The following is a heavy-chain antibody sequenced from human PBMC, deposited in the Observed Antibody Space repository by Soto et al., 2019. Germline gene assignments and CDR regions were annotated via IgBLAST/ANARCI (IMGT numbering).Heavy chain of an antibody. V-gene: IGHV4-61*08. J-gene: IGHJ3*02. Sequence: SETLSLTFTVSGGSISRGDYYWSWIRQPPGKGLEWVGYVFYSGSARYNPSLRSRVTISKDTAKNQFSLKVTSVTPADTAVYYCARDRGGSSGYDGFDIWGQGTMVTVSS. D-gene: IGHD5-12*01. CDR2: VFYSGSA. CDR3: ARDRGGSSGYDGFDI. CDR1: GGSISRGDYY.